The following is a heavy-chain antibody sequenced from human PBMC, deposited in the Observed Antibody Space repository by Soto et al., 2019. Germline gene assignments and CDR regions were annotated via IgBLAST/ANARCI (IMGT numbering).Heavy chain of an antibody. V-gene: IGHV1-46*01. CDR3: ARDRTTTVRGDRAFDY. CDR2: INPSGGST. J-gene: IGHJ4*02. D-gene: IGHD3-10*01. Sequence: XAVKVACKASGYPFTSYYMHWVRQAPGQGLEWMGIINPSGGSTSYAQKFQGRVTMTRDTSTSTVYMELSSLRSEDTAVYYCARDRTTTVRGDRAFDYCGQGTLVTVSS. CDR1: GYPFTSYY.